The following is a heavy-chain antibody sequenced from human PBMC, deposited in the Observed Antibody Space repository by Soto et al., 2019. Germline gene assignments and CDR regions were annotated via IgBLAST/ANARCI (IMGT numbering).Heavy chain of an antibody. D-gene: IGHD2-2*01. Sequence: QVQLVQSGAEVKKPGASVKVSCKASAYTFSSYGISWVRQAPGQGLEWVGWISPYNGNSNYAQKYQGRVTMTTDTSTSTAYMELSSLRSDDTAVYYCARIADCSTTSCSSPSRFQVRGYYYYYGLYVWGQGTTVIVSS. CDR3: ARIADCSTTSCSSPSRFQVRGYYYYYGLYV. CDR2: ISPYNGNS. J-gene: IGHJ6*02. CDR1: AYTFSSYG. V-gene: IGHV1-18*01.